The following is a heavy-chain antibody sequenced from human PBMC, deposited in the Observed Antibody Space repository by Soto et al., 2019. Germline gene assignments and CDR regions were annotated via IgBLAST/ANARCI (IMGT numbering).Heavy chain of an antibody. CDR3: AREVQVHTPAFVY. CDR1: GGTFNTYA. CDR2: ISPMFGAA. V-gene: IGHV1-69*19. Sequence: QVQLVQSGAEMKKPGSSVKVSCQSSGGTFNTYAMNWVRQAPGQGPECMGDISPMFGAANYAPKFQGKVTIPADESTGKSYMQLSSLTSEDTALYFCAREVQVHTPAFVYWGQGTLVTVSS. J-gene: IGHJ4*02. D-gene: IGHD3-10*01.